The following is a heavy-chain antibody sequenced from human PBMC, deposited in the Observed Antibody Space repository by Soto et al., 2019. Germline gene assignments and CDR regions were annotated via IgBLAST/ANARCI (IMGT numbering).Heavy chain of an antibody. CDR3: ARALRSDIAAHNYYYYGMDV. J-gene: IGHJ6*02. D-gene: IGHD6-6*01. CDR1: GYTFTSYD. V-gene: IGHV1-8*01. CDR2: MNPNSGNT. Sequence: GESLKISCKASGYTFTSYDINWVRQATGQGLEWMGWMNPNSGNTGYAQKFQGRVTMTRNTSISTAYMELSSLRSEDTAVYYCARALRSDIAAHNYYYYGMDVWGQGTTVTVSS.